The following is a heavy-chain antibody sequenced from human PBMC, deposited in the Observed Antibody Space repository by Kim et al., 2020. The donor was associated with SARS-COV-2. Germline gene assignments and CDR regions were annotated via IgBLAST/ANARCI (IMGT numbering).Heavy chain of an antibody. Sequence: ASVKVSCKASGYTFTSYAMNWVRQAPGQGLEWMGWINTNTGNPTYAQGFTGRFVFSLDTSVSTAYPQISSLKAEDTAVYYCARAPRGAVAVNWFDPWGQGTLVTVSS. V-gene: IGHV7-4-1*02. CDR2: INTNTGNP. CDR3: ARAPRGAVAVNWFDP. D-gene: IGHD6-19*01. CDR1: GYTFTSYA. J-gene: IGHJ5*02.